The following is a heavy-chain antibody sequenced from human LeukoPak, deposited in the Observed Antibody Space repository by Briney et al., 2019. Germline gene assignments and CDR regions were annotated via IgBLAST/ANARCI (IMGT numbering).Heavy chain of an antibody. V-gene: IGHV3-7*01. D-gene: IGHD6-19*01. CDR3: ARDDSSGWFYY. CDR2: INQAGSEK. J-gene: IGHJ4*02. CDR1: GFTFSSYE. Sequence: GGSLRLSCAASGFTFSSYETNWVRQAPGKGLEWVANINQAGSEKYYVDSVKGRFTIFRDNAKNSLHLQINSLTAEDTAVYYCARDDSSGWFYYWGQGTLVTASS.